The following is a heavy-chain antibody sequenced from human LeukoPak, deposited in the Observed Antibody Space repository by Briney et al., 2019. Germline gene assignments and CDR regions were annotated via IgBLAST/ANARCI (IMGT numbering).Heavy chain of an antibody. CDR1: GFTFNNYA. CDR2: ISGSGGNT. J-gene: IGHJ6*04. Sequence: GGSLRLSCAASGFTFNNYAMSWVRQAPVKGLEWVSGISGSGGNTYYADSVKGRFTISRDNSKNTLFLQMNSLTADDTAVFYCAKTLGYCTTTSCVRGGMGVWGKGTTVTVSS. CDR3: AKTLGYCTTTSCVRGGMGV. V-gene: IGHV3-23*01. D-gene: IGHD2-2*01.